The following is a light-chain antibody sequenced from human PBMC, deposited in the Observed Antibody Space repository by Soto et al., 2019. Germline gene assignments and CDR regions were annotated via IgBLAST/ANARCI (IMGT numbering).Light chain of an antibody. V-gene: IGKV1-8*01. J-gene: IGKJ1*01. CDR2: AAS. CDR3: HQYYSLPRT. Sequence: AIRMTQSPSSLSASTGDRVTITCRASQGISSYLAWYQQKPGKAPELLIYAASTLQSGVPSRFSGSGSGTDFTLTISCLQYEDFATYYCHQYYSLPRTFGQGTKVDIK. CDR1: QGISSY.